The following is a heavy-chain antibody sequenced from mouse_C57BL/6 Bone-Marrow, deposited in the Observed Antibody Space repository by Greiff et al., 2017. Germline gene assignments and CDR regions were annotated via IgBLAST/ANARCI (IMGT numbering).Heavy chain of an antibody. Sequence: DVKLVESGGGLVQPGESLKLSCESNEYEFPSHDMSWVRKTPEKRLELVAAINSDGGSTYYPDTMERRFIISRDNTKKTLYLQMSRLRSEDTALYYCARQGYGGYFDVWGTGTTVTVSS. D-gene: IGHD1-1*02. J-gene: IGHJ1*03. V-gene: IGHV5-2*01. CDR2: INSDGGST. CDR3: ARQGYGGYFDV. CDR1: EYEFPSHD.